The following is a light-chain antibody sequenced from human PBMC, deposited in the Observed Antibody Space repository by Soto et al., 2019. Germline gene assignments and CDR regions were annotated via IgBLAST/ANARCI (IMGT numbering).Light chain of an antibody. CDR2: EVA. Sequence: QSALTQPPSASGSPGQSVTISCTGTSSDVGGYDFVSWYQQHPGKAPKLMLYEVANRPSGVPDRFSGSKSGNTASLTVSGLQAEDEADYYCSSYAGSNNLFGGGTKLTVL. CDR3: SSYAGSNNL. CDR1: SSDVGGYDF. V-gene: IGLV2-8*01. J-gene: IGLJ2*01.